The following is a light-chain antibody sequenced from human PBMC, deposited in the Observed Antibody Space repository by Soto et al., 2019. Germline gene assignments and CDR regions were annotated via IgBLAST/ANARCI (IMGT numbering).Light chain of an antibody. CDR1: QNIVSMY. CDR3: QQYSSSLT. Sequence: EVALTQSLVPLSLSPGERATLSCRASQNIVSMYLGLYQQKPGQPPRLLIYVVFTSATGTPDRFSGSGSGTDFTLTINRLAPEDFAVYFFQQYSSSLTFAGGNVVDIK. CDR2: VVF. V-gene: IGKV3-20*01. J-gene: IGKJ4*01.